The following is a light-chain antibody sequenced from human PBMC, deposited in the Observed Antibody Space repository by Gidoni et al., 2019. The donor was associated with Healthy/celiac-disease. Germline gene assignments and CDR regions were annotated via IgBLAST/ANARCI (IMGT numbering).Light chain of an antibody. J-gene: IGKJ2*01. CDR2: GAS. CDR3: QHYGSSPRT. Sequence: EIVFTQSPGALSLSPGEKAPLSCRASQSVSSSYLAWYQQKPGQAPRLLIYGASSRATGIPDRFSGSGSGTDFTLTVSRLEPEDFAVYYCQHYGSSPRTFGQGTKLEIK. V-gene: IGKV3-20*01. CDR1: QSVSSSY.